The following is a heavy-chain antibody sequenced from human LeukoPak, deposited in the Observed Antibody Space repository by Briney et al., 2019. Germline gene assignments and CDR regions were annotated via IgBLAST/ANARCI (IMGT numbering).Heavy chain of an antibody. Sequence: GGSLRLSCSASGFTFSTFPMYWVRQAPGKGLECVSAVSGSGGSTHYADSVKGRFTISRDNSKNTLYLQMHSLTIEDTAVYYCVKEAVGCSSAACLYYFDYWGQGTLVTVSS. CDR3: VKEAVGCSSAACLYYFDY. CDR1: GFTFSTFP. CDR2: VSGSGGST. J-gene: IGHJ4*02. V-gene: IGHV3-64D*06. D-gene: IGHD2-2*01.